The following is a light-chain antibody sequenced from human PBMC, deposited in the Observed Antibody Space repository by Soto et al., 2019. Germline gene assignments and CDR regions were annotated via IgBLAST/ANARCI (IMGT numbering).Light chain of an antibody. V-gene: IGKV1-5*01. J-gene: IGKJ1*01. Sequence: GDRVVITCRASQSITTWLAWYQQKPAKAPKLLIYDASSLESGVPSRFSGNGSGTEFTLTISSLQPDDFATYYCLQDINYPWTFGQGTKVEIK. CDR2: DAS. CDR3: LQDINYPWT. CDR1: QSITTW.